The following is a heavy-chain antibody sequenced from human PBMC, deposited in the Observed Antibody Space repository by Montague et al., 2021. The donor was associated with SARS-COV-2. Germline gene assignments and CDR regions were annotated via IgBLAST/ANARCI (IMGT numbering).Heavy chain of an antibody. CDR3: SRGFDY. Sequence: SETLSLTCTVSGGSISSYYWSWIRQPPGKGLEWIGYIYYSGSTNSNPSLKSRVPIPVDTSKNKFSLKLSSVTAADTAVYYCSRGFDYWGQGTLVTVSS. J-gene: IGHJ4*02. CDR1: GGSISSYY. CDR2: IYYSGST. V-gene: IGHV4-59*08.